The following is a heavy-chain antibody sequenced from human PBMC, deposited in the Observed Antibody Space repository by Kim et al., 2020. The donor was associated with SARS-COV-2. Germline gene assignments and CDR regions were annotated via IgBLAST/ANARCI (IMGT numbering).Heavy chain of an antibody. Sequence: YYADSVKGRFTISRDNSKNTLYLQMNSLRAEDTAVYYCAKEGSHDYVFDYWGQGTLVTVSS. V-gene: IGHV3-30*02. J-gene: IGHJ4*02. D-gene: IGHD3-16*01. CDR3: AKEGSHDYVFDY.